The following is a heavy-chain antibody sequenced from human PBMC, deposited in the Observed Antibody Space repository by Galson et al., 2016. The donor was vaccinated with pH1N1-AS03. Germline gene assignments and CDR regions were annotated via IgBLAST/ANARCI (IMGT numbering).Heavy chain of an antibody. V-gene: IGHV2-5*01. D-gene: IGHD3-10*01. CDR3: AHRFYGSGASFFDC. CDR2: IYWHDDK. Sequence: PALVKPTQTLTPTCTFSGFSLNDGGLGVGWIRQSPGKALEWLGMIYWHDDKRYNPSLQNRLTLTQGVSKSEVVLQMTNVDPEDTATYYCAHRFYGSGASFFDCWGQGIVVVVS. J-gene: IGHJ4*02. CDR1: GFSLNDGGLG.